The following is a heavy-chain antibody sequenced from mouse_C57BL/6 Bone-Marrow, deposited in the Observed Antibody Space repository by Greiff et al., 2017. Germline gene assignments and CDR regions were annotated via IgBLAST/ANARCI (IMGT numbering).Heavy chain of an antibody. CDR2: INPNYGTT. CDR1: GYSFTDYN. V-gene: IGHV1-39*01. J-gene: IGHJ2*01. CDR3: AREGLLLRYYFDY. Sequence: EVKLMEPGPELVKPGASVKISCKASGYSFTDYNMNWVKQSNGQSLEWIGVINPNYGTTSYNQKFKGKATLTVDQSSSTAYMQLNSLTSEDSAVYYCAREGLLLRYYFDYWGQGTTLTVSS. D-gene: IGHD1-1*01.